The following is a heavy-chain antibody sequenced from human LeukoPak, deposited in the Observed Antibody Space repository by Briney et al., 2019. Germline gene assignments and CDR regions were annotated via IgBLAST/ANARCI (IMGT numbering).Heavy chain of an antibody. V-gene: IGHV1-2*02. CDR2: INPNSGGT. D-gene: IGHD3-22*01. CDR3: ARISEVCYDSSGYYCTYFDY. Sequence: ASVKXXCKASGYTFTCYYMHWVRQAPGQGLEWRGWINPNSGGTNYAQKFQGRVTMTRETSIRTDYMELSRLRSDDTAVYYCARISEVCYDSSGYYCTYFDYWGQGTLVTVSS. CDR1: GYTFTCYY. J-gene: IGHJ4*02.